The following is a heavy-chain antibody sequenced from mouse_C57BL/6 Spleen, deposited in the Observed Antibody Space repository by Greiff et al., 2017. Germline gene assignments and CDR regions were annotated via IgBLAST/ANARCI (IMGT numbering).Heavy chain of an antibody. CDR3: AREDYIYYAMDY. V-gene: IGHV1-55*01. CDR1: GYTFTSYW. Sequence: VQLQQPGAELVKPGASVKMSCKASGYTFTSYWITWVKQRPGQGLEWIGDIYPGSGSTNYNEKFKSKATLTVETSSSTAYMQLSSLTSEDSAVYYCAREDYIYYAMDYWGQGTSVTVSS. CDR2: IYPGSGST. J-gene: IGHJ4*01. D-gene: IGHD2-13*01.